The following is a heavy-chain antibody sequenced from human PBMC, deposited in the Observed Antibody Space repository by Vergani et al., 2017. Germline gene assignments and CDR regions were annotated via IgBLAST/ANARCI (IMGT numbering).Heavy chain of an antibody. Sequence: QVQLVESGGGVVQPGGSLRLSCAASGFTFSRYGMHWVRQAPGKGLEWVTFIRSDESNKYYADSVKGRFAISRDNSKNTLYLQINSLRPEDTAVYFCARNSSLYYFDYWGQGTLVTVSS. CDR3: ARNSSLYYFDY. D-gene: IGHD3-10*01. V-gene: IGHV3-30*02. CDR1: GFTFSRYG. J-gene: IGHJ4*02. CDR2: IRSDESNK.